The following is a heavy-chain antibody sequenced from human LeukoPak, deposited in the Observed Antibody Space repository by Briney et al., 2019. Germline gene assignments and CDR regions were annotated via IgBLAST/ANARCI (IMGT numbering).Heavy chain of an antibody. D-gene: IGHD6-13*01. CDR2: IYYSGST. Sequence: PSETLSLTCTVSGGSISSYYWSWIRQPPGKGLEWIGYIYYSGSTNYNPFLKSRVTISVDTSKNQFSLKLSSVTAADTAVYYCASLGIAAAGSYYYGMDVWGQGTTVTVSS. J-gene: IGHJ6*02. CDR3: ASLGIAAAGSYYYGMDV. V-gene: IGHV4-59*08. CDR1: GGSISSYY.